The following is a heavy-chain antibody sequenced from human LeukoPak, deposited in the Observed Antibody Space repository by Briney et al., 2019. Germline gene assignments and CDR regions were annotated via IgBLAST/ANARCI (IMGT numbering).Heavy chain of an antibody. J-gene: IGHJ4*02. V-gene: IGHV3-11*03. Sequence: PGGSLRLSCVVSGIPFSDYYMNWIRQAPGKGLEWISYISSSSSYTDYADSVKGRFTISRDNSKDSLYLQMNSLRTEDTGLYHCASEVGYRSLGYLGQGTLVTVSS. D-gene: IGHD3-3*01. CDR3: ASEVGYRSLGY. CDR2: ISSSSSYT. CDR1: GIPFSDYY.